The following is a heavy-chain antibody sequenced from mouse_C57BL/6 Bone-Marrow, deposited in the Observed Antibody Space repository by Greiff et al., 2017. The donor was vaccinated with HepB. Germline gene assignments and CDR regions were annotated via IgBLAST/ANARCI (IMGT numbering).Heavy chain of an antibody. CDR3: ARGPYYYGSSGGMDY. J-gene: IGHJ4*01. V-gene: IGHV1-19*01. CDR2: INPYNGGT. CDR1: GYTFTDYY. D-gene: IGHD1-1*01. Sequence: VQLQQSGPVLVKPGASVKMSCKASGYTFTDYYMNWVKQSHGKSLEWIGVINPYNGGTSYNQKFKGKATLTVDKSSSTAYMELNSLTSEDSAVYYCARGPYYYGSSGGMDYWGQGTSVTVSS.